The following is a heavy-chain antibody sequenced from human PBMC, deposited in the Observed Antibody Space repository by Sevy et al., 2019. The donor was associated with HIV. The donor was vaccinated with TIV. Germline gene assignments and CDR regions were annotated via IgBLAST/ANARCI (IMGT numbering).Heavy chain of an antibody. Sequence: GGSLRLSCAASGFPFNDHAMHWVRQVPGKGLEWVSGISWNSRNIGYADSVKGRFTISRDNTRHFVYLEMQSLRPEDTALYYCAKDINRGCDGVNCYSYYYYFYGLDVWGQGTTVTVSS. CDR1: GFPFNDHA. CDR2: ISWNSRNI. V-gene: IGHV3-9*01. D-gene: IGHD2-21*01. CDR3: AKDINRGCDGVNCYSYYYYFYGLDV. J-gene: IGHJ6*02.